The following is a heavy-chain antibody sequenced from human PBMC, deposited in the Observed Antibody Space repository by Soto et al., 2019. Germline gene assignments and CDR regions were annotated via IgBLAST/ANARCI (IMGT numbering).Heavy chain of an antibody. D-gene: IGHD1-7*01. CDR1: GGTFSSYA. V-gene: IGHV1-69*01. J-gene: IGHJ6*02. CDR3: ARAGRAHWNYDYYYYGMDV. Sequence: QVQLVQSVAEVKKPGSSVKVSYKASGGTFSSYAISWVRQAPGQGLEWMGGIIPIFGTANYAQKFQGRVTITADESTSTAYMELSSLRSEDTAVYYCARAGRAHWNYDYYYYGMDVWGQGTTVTVSS. CDR2: IIPIFGTA.